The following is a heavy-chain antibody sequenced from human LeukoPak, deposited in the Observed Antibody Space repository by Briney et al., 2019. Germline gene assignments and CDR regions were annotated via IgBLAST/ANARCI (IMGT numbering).Heavy chain of an antibody. V-gene: IGHV4-34*01. J-gene: IGHJ6*02. CDR3: ARLAGGLRRIATLGYYYGMDV. CDR1: GGSFSGHY. CDR2: INHSGST. Sequence: PSETLSLTCAVYGGSFSGHYWSWIRQPPGKGLEWIGEINHSGSTNYNPSLKSRVTISVDTSKNQFSLKLSSVTAADTAVYYCARLAGGLRRIATLGYYYGMDVWGQGTTVTVSS. D-gene: IGHD2-15*01.